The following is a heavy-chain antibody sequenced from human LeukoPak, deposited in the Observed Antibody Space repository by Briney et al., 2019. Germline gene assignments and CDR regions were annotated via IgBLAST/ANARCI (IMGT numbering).Heavy chain of an antibody. CDR1: GDSVSSNSVA. D-gene: IGHD6-19*01. Sequence: SQTLSLTCAISGDSVSSNSVAWNWIRKSPSRGLEWLGRTYFRSKWYSDSAPSLNSRITINPDTSKNQFSLQLNSVTPEDTAVYYCARDYSSGSFDYWGQGTLVTVSS. CDR3: ARDYSSGSFDY. J-gene: IGHJ4*02. CDR2: TYFRSKWYS. V-gene: IGHV6-1*01.